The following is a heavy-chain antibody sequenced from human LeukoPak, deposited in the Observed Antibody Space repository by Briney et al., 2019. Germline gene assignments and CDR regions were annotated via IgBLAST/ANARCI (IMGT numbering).Heavy chain of an antibody. CDR3: AREIQTQYQLRYGYAFAI. CDR1: GGSISSGDYY. D-gene: IGHD2-2*02. Sequence: SQTLSLTCTVSGGSISSGDYYWSWIRQPPGKGLEWIGYIYYSGSTYYNPSLKSRVTISVDTSKNQFYLKLSSVTAADTAVYYCAREIQTQYQLRYGYAFAIWGQGTMVTVSS. J-gene: IGHJ3*02. CDR2: IYYSGST. V-gene: IGHV4-30-4*08.